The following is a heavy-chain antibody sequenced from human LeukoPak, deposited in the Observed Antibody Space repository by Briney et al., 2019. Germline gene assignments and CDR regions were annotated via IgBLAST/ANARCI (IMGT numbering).Heavy chain of an antibody. Sequence: PGGSLRLSCAASGFLFSNYAMTWVRQAPGRGLEWVSSISGTGVSTYYADSVKGRFTISRDNAKNSLYLQMNSLRAEDTAVYYCAREETTYGRGLDYWGQGTLVTVSS. V-gene: IGHV3-23*01. J-gene: IGHJ4*02. CDR1: GFLFSNYA. D-gene: IGHD3-10*01. CDR3: AREETTYGRGLDY. CDR2: ISGTGVST.